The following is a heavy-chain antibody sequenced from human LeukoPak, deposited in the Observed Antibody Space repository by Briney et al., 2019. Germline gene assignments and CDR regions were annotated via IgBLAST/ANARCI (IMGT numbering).Heavy chain of an antibody. CDR3: ARVGSYRPSGAFDI. V-gene: IGHV3-66*01. J-gene: IGHJ3*02. CDR2: IYSGGST. D-gene: IGHD1-26*01. CDR1: GFTVSSNY. Sequence: GGSLRLSCAASGFTVSSNYMSWVRQAPGKGLEWVSVIYSGGSTYYADSVKGRFTISRDNSKNTLYLQMNSLRAEDTAVYYCARVGSYRPSGAFDIWGQGTMVTVSS.